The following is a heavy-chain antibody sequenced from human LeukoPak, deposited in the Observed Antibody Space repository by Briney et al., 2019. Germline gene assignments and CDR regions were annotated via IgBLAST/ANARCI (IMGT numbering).Heavy chain of an antibody. CDR2: ISAYNGNT. CDR3: ASTKYYDILTGYPPITPYYFDY. Sequence: ASVKVSCKASGYTFTSYGISWVRQAPGQGLEWMGWISAYNGNTNYAQKLQGRVTMTRDTSISTAYMELSRLRSDDTAVYYCASTKYYDILTGYPPITPYYFDYWGQGTLVTVSS. J-gene: IGHJ4*02. D-gene: IGHD3-9*01. CDR1: GYTFTSYG. V-gene: IGHV1-18*01.